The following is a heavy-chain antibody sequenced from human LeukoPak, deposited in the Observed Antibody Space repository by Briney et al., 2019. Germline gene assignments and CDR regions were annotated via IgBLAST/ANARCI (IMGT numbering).Heavy chain of an antibody. D-gene: IGHD1-26*01. Sequence: SETLSLTCAVYGGSFSNYYWSWIRQPLGKRLEWIGEINHSGSANYNPSLKRRVSVSLDTSKNQFSLKLTSVTAADTAVYYCARGGWELPEGYFDSWGQGTLVSVSS. CDR2: INHSGSA. V-gene: IGHV4-34*01. CDR1: GGSFSNYY. J-gene: IGHJ4*02. CDR3: ARGGWELPEGYFDS.